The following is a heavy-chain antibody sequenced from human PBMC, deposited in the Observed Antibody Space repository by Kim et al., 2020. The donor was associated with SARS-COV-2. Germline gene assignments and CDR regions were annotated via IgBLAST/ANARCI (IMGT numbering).Heavy chain of an antibody. CDR1: GFAIGGYW. D-gene: IGHD6-25*01. J-gene: IGHJ4*02. CDR2: IKPDGSLK. V-gene: IGHV3-7*01. CDR3: ASDDGFRSIDH. Sequence: GGSLRLSCAASGFAIGGYWMAWLRQFPGKGLEWVANIKPDGSLKFYVDSVEGRFTVSRDNVKNSVYLQMDGLRPEDTAVYYCASDDGFRSIDHWGQGILV.